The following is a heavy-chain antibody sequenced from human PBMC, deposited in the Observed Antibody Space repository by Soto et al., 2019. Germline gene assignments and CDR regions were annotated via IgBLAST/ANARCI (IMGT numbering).Heavy chain of an antibody. V-gene: IGHV1-18*01. J-gene: IGHJ6*02. CDR3: ASFIIAATDPYGMDV. D-gene: IGHD6-13*01. CDR2: ISAYNGNT. CDR1: GYTFTSYG. Sequence: QVQLVQSGAEVKKPGASVKVSCKASGYTFTSYGISWVRQAPGQGLEWMGWISAYNGNTNYAQKLQGRVTMTTDTSTSTANMALRSLRSDDTAGYYCASFIIAATDPYGMDVWGQGTTVTVSS.